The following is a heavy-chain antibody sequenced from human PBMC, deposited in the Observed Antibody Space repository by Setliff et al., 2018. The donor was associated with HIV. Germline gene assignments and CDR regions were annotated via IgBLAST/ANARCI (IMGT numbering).Heavy chain of an antibody. Sequence: SVKVSCKASGGTFSGYALSWVRQAPGQGLEWMGGITPIFGTPNYAQKFQVRVTMTADESTSTAYMELSSLRTEDTAVYYCAGYCTGGCTCGAFEIWGQGTTVTVSS. CDR1: GGTFSGYA. CDR2: ITPIFGTP. V-gene: IGHV1-69*13. CDR3: AGYCTGGCTCGAFEI. J-gene: IGHJ3*02. D-gene: IGHD2-8*02.